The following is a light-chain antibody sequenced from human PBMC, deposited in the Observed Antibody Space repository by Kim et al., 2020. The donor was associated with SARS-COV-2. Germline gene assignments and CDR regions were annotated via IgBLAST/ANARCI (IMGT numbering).Light chain of an antibody. V-gene: IGLV2-14*03. CDR1: SSDVGGHNY. CDR3: SSYTSSSTLV. CDR2: DVS. Sequence: QSVLTQPASVSGSPGQSITISCTGTSSDVGGHNYVSWYQQHPGKAPKLMIYDVSNRPSGVSNRFSGSKSDNTASLTISGLQAEDEADYYCSSYTSSSTLVFGGGTQLTVL. J-gene: IGLJ2*01.